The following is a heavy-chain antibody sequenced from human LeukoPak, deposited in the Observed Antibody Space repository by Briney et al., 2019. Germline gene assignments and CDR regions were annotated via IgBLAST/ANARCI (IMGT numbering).Heavy chain of an antibody. Sequence: GGSLRLSCAASGFTFSSYSMNWVRQAPGKGLEWVSSISSSSSYIYYADSVKGRFTISRDNAKNSLYLQMNSLRAEDTAVYYCARDEGCSSTSCYYYYYGMDVWGQGTTVTVSS. J-gene: IGHJ6*02. CDR2: ISSSSSYI. D-gene: IGHD2-2*01. V-gene: IGHV3-21*01. CDR1: GFTFSSYS. CDR3: ARDEGCSSTSCYYYYYGMDV.